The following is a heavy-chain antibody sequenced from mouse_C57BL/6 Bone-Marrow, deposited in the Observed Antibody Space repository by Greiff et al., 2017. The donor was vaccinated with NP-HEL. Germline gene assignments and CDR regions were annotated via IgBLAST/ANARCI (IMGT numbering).Heavy chain of an antibody. J-gene: IGHJ2*01. CDR3: ARGTTGPHFDD. CDR1: GYTFTSYW. D-gene: IGHD1-1*01. Sequence: QVQLQQSGAELVKPGASVKMSCKASGYTFTSYWITWVKQRPGQGLEWIGDIYPGSGSTNYNEKFKSTATLTVDTSSSTAYMQLSSLTSEDSAVYYCARGTTGPHFDDWGQGTTLTVSS. CDR2: IYPGSGST. V-gene: IGHV1-55*01.